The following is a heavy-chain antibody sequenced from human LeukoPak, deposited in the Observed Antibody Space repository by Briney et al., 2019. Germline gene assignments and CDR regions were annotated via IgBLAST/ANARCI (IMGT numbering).Heavy chain of an antibody. D-gene: IGHD6-13*01. CDR3: AQAGGTSASSWFY. CDR2: ISGSGGTT. J-gene: IGHJ4*02. CDR1: GFSFSTYA. V-gene: IGHV3-23*01. Sequence: GGSLRLSCAASGFSFSTYAMNWVRQAPGKGLEWVSAISGSGGTTYYADSVKGRFTISRENSKNTVFLQMNSLRVEDTAVYYCAQAGGTSASSWFYWGQGTLVTVSS.